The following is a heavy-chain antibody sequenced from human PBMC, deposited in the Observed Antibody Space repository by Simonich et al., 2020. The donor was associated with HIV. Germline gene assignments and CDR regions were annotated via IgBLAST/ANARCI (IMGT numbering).Heavy chain of an antibody. J-gene: IGHJ1*01. D-gene: IGHD6-13*01. Sequence: QVQLQQWGAGLLKPSETLSLTCAVYGGSFSGYYWSWIRQPPGKGLEWIGEINQSGSTNYNRSLKSRVTISVDTSKNQFSLKLSSVTAADTAVYYCARLTAGGLGEYFQHWGQGTLVTVSS. CDR1: GGSFSGYY. V-gene: IGHV4-34*01. CDR2: INQSGST. CDR3: ARLTAGGLGEYFQH.